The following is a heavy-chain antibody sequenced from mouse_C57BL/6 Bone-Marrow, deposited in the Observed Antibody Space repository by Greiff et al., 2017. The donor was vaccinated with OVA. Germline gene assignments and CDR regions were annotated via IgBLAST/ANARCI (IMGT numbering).Heavy chain of an antibody. CDR3: ALYYGNYGDAMDY. V-gene: IGHV1-75*01. D-gene: IGHD2-1*01. Sequence: VQLKQSGPELVKPGASVKISCKASGYTFTDYYINWVKQRPGQGLEWIGWIFPGSGSTYYNEKFKGKATLTVDKSSSTAYMLLSSLTSEDSAVYFCALYYGNYGDAMDYWGQGTSVTVSS. J-gene: IGHJ4*01. CDR1: GYTFTDYY. CDR2: IFPGSGST.